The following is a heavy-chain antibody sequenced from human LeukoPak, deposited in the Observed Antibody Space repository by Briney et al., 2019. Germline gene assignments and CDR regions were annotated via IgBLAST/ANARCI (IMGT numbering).Heavy chain of an antibody. D-gene: IGHD3-22*01. V-gene: IGHV3-21*01. Sequence: PGGSLRLSCEASGFTFRNYAMTWVRQAPGKGLEWVSSISSSSTYIYYEDSVKGRFTTSRDNAKSSLYLQMNSLRAEDTAVYYCAREALVGYYDSIGYVFDYWGHGTLVTVSS. J-gene: IGHJ4*01. CDR2: ISSSSTYI. CDR1: GFTFRNYA. CDR3: AREALVGYYDSIGYVFDY.